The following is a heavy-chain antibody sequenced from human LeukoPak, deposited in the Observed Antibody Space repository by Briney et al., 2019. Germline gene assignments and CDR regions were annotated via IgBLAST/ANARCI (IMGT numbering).Heavy chain of an antibody. CDR3: ARVRAAAVPYYFDF. CDR1: GGSIRSSSYW. D-gene: IGHD6-13*01. J-gene: IGHJ4*02. V-gene: IGHV4-39*07. Sequence: SKTLSLTCTVSGGSIRSSSYWWGWIRQPPGKGLEWIGSMYYSGSAYYNPSLKSRVTISVDTSKSQFSLNLNSVMAADAAIYYCARVRAAAVPYYFDFWGQGTLVTVSS. CDR2: MYYSGSA.